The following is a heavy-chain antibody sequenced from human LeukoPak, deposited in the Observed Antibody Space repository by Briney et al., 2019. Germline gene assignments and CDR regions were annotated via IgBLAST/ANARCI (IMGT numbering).Heavy chain of an antibody. V-gene: IGHV3-7*04. CDR3: ARVHNARGDFWSGYYYYYYMDV. Sequence: QSGRSLRLSCAASGFTFSSYWMSWVRQAPGKGLEWVANIKQDGSERYYVDSVKGRFTISRDNAKNSLYLQMNSLRAEDTAVYYCARVHNARGDFWSGYYYYYYMDVWGKGTMVTVSS. CDR2: IKQDGSER. J-gene: IGHJ6*03. D-gene: IGHD3-3*01. CDR1: GFTFSSYW.